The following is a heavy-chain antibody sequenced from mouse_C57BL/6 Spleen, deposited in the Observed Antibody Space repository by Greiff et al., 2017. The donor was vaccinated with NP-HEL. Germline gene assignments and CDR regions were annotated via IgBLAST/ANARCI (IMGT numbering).Heavy chain of an antibody. CDR2: IYPSDSET. V-gene: IGHV1-61*01. D-gene: IGHD1-1*01. CDR1: GYTFTSYW. Sequence: VQLQQPGAELVRPGSSVKLSCKASGYTFTSYWMDWVKQRPGQGLEWIGNIYPSDSETHYNQKFKDKATLTVDKSSSTAYMQLSSLTSEDSAVYYCVRSFITTVVAPYYYAMDYWGQGTSVTVSS. J-gene: IGHJ4*01. CDR3: VRSFITTVVAPYYYAMDY.